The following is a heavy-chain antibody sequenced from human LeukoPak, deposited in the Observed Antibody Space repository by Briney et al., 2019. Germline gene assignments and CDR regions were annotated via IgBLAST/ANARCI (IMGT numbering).Heavy chain of an antibody. V-gene: IGHV3-21*01. CDR1: GFTFSSYS. J-gene: IGHJ4*02. CDR3: ARGREYYYDSSGYLIFDY. CDR2: ISSSSSYI. D-gene: IGHD3-22*01. Sequence: GGSLRLSCAASGFTFSSYSMNWVRQAPGKGLEWVSSISSSSSYIYYADSVKGRFTISRDNAKNSLYLQMNSLRAEDTAVYYCARGREYYYDSSGYLIFDYWGQGTLVTVSS.